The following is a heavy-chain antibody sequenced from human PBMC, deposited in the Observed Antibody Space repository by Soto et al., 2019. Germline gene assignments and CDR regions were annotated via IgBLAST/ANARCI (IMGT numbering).Heavy chain of an antibody. CDR2: IKQDGSET. V-gene: IGHV3-7*01. CDR3: ARDRGPNTFDY. CDR1: GFTFSTSW. J-gene: IGHJ4*02. Sequence: EVQLVESGGGLVQPGGSLRLSCAASGFTFSTSWMTWVRQAPGKGLEWVANIKQDGSETYYLDSVKGRFTVSKDNAKNSLYLLMNSLRAEDTAVYYCARDRGPNTFDYWGQGTLVTVSS.